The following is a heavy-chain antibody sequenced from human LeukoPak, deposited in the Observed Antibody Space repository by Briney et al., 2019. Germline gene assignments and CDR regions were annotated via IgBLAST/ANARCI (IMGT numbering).Heavy chain of an antibody. J-gene: IGHJ4*02. CDR2: IKQDGSEK. D-gene: IGHD5-18*01. V-gene: IGHV3-7*01. Sequence: GGSLRLSCAASGFTFSSYWMSWVRQAPGKGLEWVANIKQDGSEKYYVDSVKGRFTISRDNAKNSLYLQMNSLRAEDTAVYHCARVRGYSYGYTFDYWGQGTLVTVSS. CDR1: GFTFSSYW. CDR3: ARVRGYSYGYTFDY.